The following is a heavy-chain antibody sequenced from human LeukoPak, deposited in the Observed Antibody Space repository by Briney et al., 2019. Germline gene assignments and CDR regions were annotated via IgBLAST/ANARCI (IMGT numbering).Heavy chain of an antibody. CDR3: ARGWHYYYDSSGYSAEYFQH. J-gene: IGHJ1*01. CDR1: GYTFTSYG. Sequence: ASVTVSCTASGYTFTSYGISWVRQAPGQGLEWMGWISAYNGNTNYAQKLQGRVTMTTDTSTSTAYMELRSLRSDDTAVYYCARGWHYYYDSSGYSAEYFQHWGQGTLVTVSS. V-gene: IGHV1-18*01. D-gene: IGHD3-22*01. CDR2: ISAYNGNT.